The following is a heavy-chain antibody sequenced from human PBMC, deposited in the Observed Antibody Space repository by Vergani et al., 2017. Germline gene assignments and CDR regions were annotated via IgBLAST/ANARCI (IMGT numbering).Heavy chain of an antibody. CDR2: ISAYNGNT. CDR3: ARDEAAGTYNWFDP. Sequence: QVQLVQSGAEVKKPGSSVKVSCKASGGTFSSYAISWVRQAPGQGLEWMGWISAYNGNTNYAQKLQGRVTMTTDTSTSTAYMELRSLRSDDTAVYYCARDEAAGTYNWFDPWGQGTLVTVSS. D-gene: IGHD3-10*01. CDR1: GGTFSSYA. J-gene: IGHJ5*02. V-gene: IGHV1-18*01.